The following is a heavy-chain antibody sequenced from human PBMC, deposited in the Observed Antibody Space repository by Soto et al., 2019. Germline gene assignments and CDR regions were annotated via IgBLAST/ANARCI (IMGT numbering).Heavy chain of an antibody. D-gene: IGHD2-15*01. CDR2: ISYDGSNK. CDR1: GFTFSSYA. J-gene: IGHJ6*02. V-gene: IGHV3-30-3*01. CDR3: ARERVVLGLSYYYYYYGMDV. Sequence: PGGSLRLSCAASGFTFSSYAMHWVRQAPGKGLEWVAVISYDGSNKYYADSVKGRFTISRDNSKNTLYLQMNSLRAEDTAVYYCARERVVLGLSYYYYYYGMDVWGQGTTVTVS.